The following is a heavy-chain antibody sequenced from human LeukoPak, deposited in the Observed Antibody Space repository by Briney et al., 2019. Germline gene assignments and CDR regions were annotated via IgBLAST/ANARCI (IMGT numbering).Heavy chain of an antibody. J-gene: IGHJ4*02. Sequence: PGGSLRLSCAASGFTFNSYDMHWVRQAPGKGLEWVTFIRSDGDNKYYADSVKGRFTISRDNSKNTLYLQMNSLRAKDTAVYYCAKSWSTVTAFDYWGQGTLVTVSS. CDR1: GFTFNSYD. D-gene: IGHD4-17*01. V-gene: IGHV3-30*02. CDR3: AKSWSTVTAFDY. CDR2: IRSDGDNK.